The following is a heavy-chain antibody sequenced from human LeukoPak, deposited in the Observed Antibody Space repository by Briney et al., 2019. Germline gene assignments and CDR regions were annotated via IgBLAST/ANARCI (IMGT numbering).Heavy chain of an antibody. CDR1: GGSFSGYY. D-gene: IGHD2-2*01. J-gene: IGHJ6*03. Sequence: SETLSLTCAVYGGSFSGYYWSWIRQPPGKVLEWIGEINHSGSTNYNPSLKSRVTISVDTSKNQFSLKLSSVTAADTAVYYCARPPKRYCSSTSCGYYYMDVWGKGTTVTISS. CDR2: INHSGST. V-gene: IGHV4-34*01. CDR3: ARPPKRYCSSTSCGYYYMDV.